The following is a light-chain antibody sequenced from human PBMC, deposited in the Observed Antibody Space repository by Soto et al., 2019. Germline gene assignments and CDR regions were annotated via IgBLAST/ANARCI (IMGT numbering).Light chain of an antibody. V-gene: IGKV1-39*01. CDR1: QTISSY. Sequence: DIQMTQSPSSLSALVGDRVTSTRRSSQTISSYLNWYQQKPGKATKVLIYAASYLQTGVSSRFSGRGSGTDFTLNIDSLQPEDAATYYCQQRYIRFTFGHGT. CDR2: AAS. J-gene: IGKJ3*01. CDR3: QQRYIRFT.